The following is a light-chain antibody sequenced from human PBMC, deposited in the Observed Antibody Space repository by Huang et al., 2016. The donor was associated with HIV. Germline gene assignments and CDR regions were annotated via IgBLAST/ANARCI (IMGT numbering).Light chain of an antibody. CDR1: QGVSSS. CDR2: AAS. V-gene: IGKV3-11*01. Sequence: EVVLPHSPATLSLSPGERATLSCRASQGVSSSFAWYQQKPGQAPRLLIYAASVRATGIPARFSGSASGTDFTLTISSLEPEDFAVYYCQQRRNWPPYTFGQGTKLEIK. J-gene: IGKJ2*01. CDR3: QQRRNWPPYT.